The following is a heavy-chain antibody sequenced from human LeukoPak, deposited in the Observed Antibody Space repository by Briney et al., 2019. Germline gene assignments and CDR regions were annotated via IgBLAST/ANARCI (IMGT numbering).Heavy chain of an antibody. CDR1: GFTFSVYY. V-gene: IGHV3-11*01. CDR2: ISSSGSTI. J-gene: IGHJ4*02. Sequence: GGSLRLSCAASGFTFSVYYMSWIRQAPGKGLEWVSYISSSGSTIYYADSVKGRCTISRDNAKNSLYLQMNSLRAEDTAVYYCASREAYYDFWSGSDYWGQGTLVTVSS. CDR3: ASREAYYDFWSGSDY. D-gene: IGHD3-3*01.